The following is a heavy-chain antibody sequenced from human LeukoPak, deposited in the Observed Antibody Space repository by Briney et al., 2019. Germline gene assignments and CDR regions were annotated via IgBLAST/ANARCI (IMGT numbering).Heavy chain of an antibody. CDR2: ISYDGSNK. CDR3: ARNTRQQLAIDY. CDR1: GYTLTELS. D-gene: IGHD6-13*01. Sequence: SCKVSGYTLTELSMHWVRQAPGKGLEWVAVISYDGSNKYYADSVKGRFTISRDNSKNTLYLQMNSLRAEDTAAYYCARNTRQQLAIDYWGQGTLVTVSS. J-gene: IGHJ4*02. V-gene: IGHV3-30*04.